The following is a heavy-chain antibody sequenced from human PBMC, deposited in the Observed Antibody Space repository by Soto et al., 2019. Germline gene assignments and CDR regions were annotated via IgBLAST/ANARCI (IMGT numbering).Heavy chain of an antibody. CDR3: ARARGYSYDALDV. J-gene: IGHJ6*03. Sequence: ASVKVSCKASGGTFSSYAISWVRQAPGQGLEWMGIINPSGGSTSYAQKFQGRVTMTRDTSTSTVYMELSSLRSEDTAVYYCARARGYSYDALDVWGKGTTVTVSS. D-gene: IGHD5-18*01. CDR1: GGTFSSYA. CDR2: INPSGGST. V-gene: IGHV1-46*03.